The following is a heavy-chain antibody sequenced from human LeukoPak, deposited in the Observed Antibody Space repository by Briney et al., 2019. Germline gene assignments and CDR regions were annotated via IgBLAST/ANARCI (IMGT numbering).Heavy chain of an antibody. D-gene: IGHD2-15*01. CDR2: IYYSGST. CDR3: AREPPGFYPYYFDY. CDR1: GGSISSYY. V-gene: IGHV4-59*01. J-gene: IGHJ4*02. Sequence: SETLSLTCTVSGGSISSYYWSWGRQPPGKGLGWVGYIYYSGSTNYNPSLKSRVTISVDTSKNQFSLKLSSVTAADTAVYYCAREPPGFYPYYFDYWGQGTLVTVSS.